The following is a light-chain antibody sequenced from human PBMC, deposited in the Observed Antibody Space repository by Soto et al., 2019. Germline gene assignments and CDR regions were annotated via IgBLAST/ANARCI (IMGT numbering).Light chain of an antibody. V-gene: IGKV1-17*03. J-gene: IGKJ1*01. CDR3: LQHNTFPWT. CDR2: GAF. CDR1: QGINDN. Sequence: DIQMTQSPSAMSASVGDRVTITCRASQGINDNLAWFQQKPGQVPKRLIYGAFSLQRGVPSRFSGSGSGTEFTLQVSSLQPEDFATYYCLQHNTFPWTFGQGTKVEIQ.